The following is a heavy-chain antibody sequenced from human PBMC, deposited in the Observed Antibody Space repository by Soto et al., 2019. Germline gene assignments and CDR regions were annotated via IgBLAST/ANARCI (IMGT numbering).Heavy chain of an antibody. CDR3: ARVSKGSGSYYNIGYYYGMDV. V-gene: IGHV6-1*01. CDR2: TYYRSKWYN. J-gene: IGHJ6*02. D-gene: IGHD3-10*01. Sequence: PSQTLSLTCAISGDSVSSNSAARNWIRQSPSRGLEWLGRTYYRSKWYNDYAVSVKSRITINPDTSKNQFSLQLNSVTPEDTAVYYCARVSKGSGSYYNIGYYYGMDVWGQGTTVTSP. CDR1: GDSVSSNSAA.